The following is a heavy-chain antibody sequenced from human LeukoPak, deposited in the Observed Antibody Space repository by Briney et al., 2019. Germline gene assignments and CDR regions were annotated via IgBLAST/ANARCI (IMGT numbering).Heavy chain of an antibody. J-gene: IGHJ4*02. CDR2: IIPILGIA. Sequence: SVKVSCKASGGTFSSYAISWVRQAPGQGLEWMGRIIPILGIANYAQKFQGRVTITADESTSTAYMELSSLRSEGTAVYYCARGPTTYYDFWSGFSGFDYWGQGTLVTVSS. V-gene: IGHV1-69*04. D-gene: IGHD3-3*01. CDR1: GGTFSSYA. CDR3: ARGPTTYYDFWSGFSGFDY.